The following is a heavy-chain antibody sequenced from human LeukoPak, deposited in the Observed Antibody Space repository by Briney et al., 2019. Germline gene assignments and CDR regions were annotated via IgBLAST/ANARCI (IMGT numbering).Heavy chain of an antibody. CDR1: GFTFSTYA. V-gene: IGHV3-23*01. Sequence: GGSLRLSCVASGFTFSTYAMSWVRQAPGKGLEWVSTITASGGGTSYSDSVKGRFTISRDNSKDTLYVQMTSLRAEDTAVYYCARLRGPKSSSWYMDVWGQGTTVTVSS. D-gene: IGHD6-13*01. CDR2: ITASGGGT. J-gene: IGHJ6*02. CDR3: ARLRGPKSSSWYMDV.